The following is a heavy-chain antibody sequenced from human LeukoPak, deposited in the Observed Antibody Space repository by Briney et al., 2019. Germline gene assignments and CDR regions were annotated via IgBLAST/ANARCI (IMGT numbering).Heavy chain of an antibody. J-gene: IGHJ6*02. CDR2: IYTSGST. CDR1: GGSISSYY. D-gene: IGHD4-17*01. V-gene: IGHV4-4*07. Sequence: SETLSLTCTVSGGSISSYYWSWIRQPAGKGLEWIGRIYTSGSTNYNPSLKSRVTISVDRSKNQFALKLSSVTAADTAVYYCARGLQVRYGDYKYGMDVWGQGTTVTVSS. CDR3: ARGLQVRYGDYKYGMDV.